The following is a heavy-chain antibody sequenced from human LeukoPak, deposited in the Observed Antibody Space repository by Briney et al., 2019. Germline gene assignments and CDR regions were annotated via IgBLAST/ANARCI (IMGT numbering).Heavy chain of an antibody. D-gene: IGHD3-10*01. Sequence: PSETLSLTCAVYGGSFSGYYWSWIRQPPGKGLEWIGEINHSGSTNYNPSLKSRVTISVDTSKNQFSLKLSSVTAADTAVYYCARAKPTGLLWFGELSHFIDYWGQGTLVTVSS. CDR2: INHSGST. CDR3: ARAKPTGLLWFGELSHFIDY. V-gene: IGHV4-34*01. J-gene: IGHJ4*02. CDR1: GGSFSGYY.